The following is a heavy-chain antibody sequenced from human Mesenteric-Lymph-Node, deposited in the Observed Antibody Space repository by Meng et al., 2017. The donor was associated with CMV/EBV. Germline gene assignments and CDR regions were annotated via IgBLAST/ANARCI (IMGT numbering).Heavy chain of an antibody. CDR2: IATSGRT. CDR3: AGGTPGDFDY. V-gene: IGHV3-23*01. D-gene: IGHD3-16*01. J-gene: IGHJ4*02. Sequence: ESLKISCAASGFTFSNFVMTWVRQAPGKGLEWVSSIATSGRTYYTDSVRGRFTISRDNSKSTMYLQMNSLRAEDTAVYYCAGGTPGDFDYWGQGTLVTVSS. CDR1: GFTFSNFV.